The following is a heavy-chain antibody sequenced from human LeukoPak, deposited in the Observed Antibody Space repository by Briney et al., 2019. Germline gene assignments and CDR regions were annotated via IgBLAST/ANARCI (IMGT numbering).Heavy chain of an antibody. CDR2: ISSTSSSI. Sequence: GGSLRLSCAASGFTFSSYSMNWARQAPGKGLEWVSYISSTSSSIYYADSVRGRFTISRDNAKNSLYLQMNSLRDEDTAVYYCARDQGYCGGASCHKYFDYWGQGTLVTVSS. D-gene: IGHD2-15*01. J-gene: IGHJ4*02. V-gene: IGHV3-48*02. CDR1: GFTFSSYS. CDR3: ARDQGYCGGASCHKYFDY.